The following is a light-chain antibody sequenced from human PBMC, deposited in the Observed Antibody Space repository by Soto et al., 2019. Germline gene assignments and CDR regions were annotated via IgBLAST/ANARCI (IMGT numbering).Light chain of an antibody. V-gene: IGKV1-9*01. CDR1: QGIRNF. CDR3: QQYNSYWT. J-gene: IGKJ1*01. Sequence: DIQLTQSPSFLSASVGDRVTITCRASQGIRNFLAWYQQKLGKAPKLLIYAASTLESGVSLRFSGSGSGTEFTLTISNLQPEDFATYYCQQYNSYWTFGQGTKVEIK. CDR2: AAS.